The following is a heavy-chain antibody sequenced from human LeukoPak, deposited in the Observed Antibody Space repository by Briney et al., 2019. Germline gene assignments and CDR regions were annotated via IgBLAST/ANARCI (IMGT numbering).Heavy chain of an antibody. D-gene: IGHD6-13*01. Sequence: MTSETLSLTCAVYGGSFSGYYWSWIRQPPGKGLEWIGEINHSGSTNYNPSLKSRVTISVETSKNQFSLKLSYVTAADTAVYYCARGPRSWYDYWGQGTLVTVSS. CDR2: INHSGST. CDR1: GGSFSGYY. CDR3: ARGPRSWYDY. V-gene: IGHV4-34*01. J-gene: IGHJ4*02.